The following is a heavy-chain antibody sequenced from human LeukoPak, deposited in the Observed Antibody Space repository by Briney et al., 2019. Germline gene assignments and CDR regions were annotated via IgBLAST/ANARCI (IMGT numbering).Heavy chain of an antibody. CDR2: INHSGST. J-gene: IGHJ4*02. D-gene: IGHD6-19*01. Sequence: SETLSPTCAVYGGSFSGYYWSWIRQPPGKGLEWIGEINHSGSTNYNPSLKSRVTISVDTSKNQFSLKLSSVTAADTAVYYCARGGQWLVLWYFDYWGQGTLVTVSS. V-gene: IGHV4-34*01. CDR1: GGSFSGYY. CDR3: ARGGQWLVLWYFDY.